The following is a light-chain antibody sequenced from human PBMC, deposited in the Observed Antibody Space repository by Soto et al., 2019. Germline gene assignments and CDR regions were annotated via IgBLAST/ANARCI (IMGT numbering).Light chain of an antibody. CDR2: DAS. J-gene: IGKJ4*01. V-gene: IGKV1-33*01. CDR3: QQYDNLPIT. Sequence: DIQMTQSPSSLSASVGDRVTITCQASQDISNDLNWYQQKPGKAPKLLIYDASNLETGVPSRFSGSGSGTDFTFPISSRQPEDIVTYYCQQYDNLPITFGGGTKVEIK. CDR1: QDISND.